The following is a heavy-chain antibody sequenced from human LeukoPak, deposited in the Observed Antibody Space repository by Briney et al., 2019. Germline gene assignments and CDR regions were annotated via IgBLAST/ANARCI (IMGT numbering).Heavy chain of an antibody. J-gene: IGHJ5*02. CDR3: ARRVAMTMWGMENWLDP. CDR1: GGSIRTYY. CDR2: IDYSGTT. D-gene: IGHD4/OR15-4a*01. Sequence: SETLSLTCTVSGGSIRTYYWSWIRQPPGKGLEWIGYIDYSGTTNYNPSLRSRVTISLDASKNQLSLKLTSMTAADTALYYCARRVAMTMWGMENWLDPWGQGTLVTVSS. V-gene: IGHV4-59*01.